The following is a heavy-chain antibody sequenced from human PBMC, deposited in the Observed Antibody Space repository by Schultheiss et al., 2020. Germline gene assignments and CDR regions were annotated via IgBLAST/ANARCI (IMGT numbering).Heavy chain of an antibody. CDR2: ISSSSSYI. CDR3: ARDPLTYSSGWYAFDI. CDR1: GFTVSSNY. D-gene: IGHD6-19*01. V-gene: IGHV3-21*01. J-gene: IGHJ3*02. Sequence: GGSLRLSCAASGFTVSSNYMSWVRQAPGKGLEWVSSISSSSSYIYYADSVKGRFTISRDNAKNSLYLQMNSLRAEDTAVYYCARDPLTYSSGWYAFDIWGQGTMVTVSS.